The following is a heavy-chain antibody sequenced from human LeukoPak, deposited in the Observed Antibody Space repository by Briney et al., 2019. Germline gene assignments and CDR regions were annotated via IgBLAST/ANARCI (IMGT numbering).Heavy chain of an antibody. CDR3: ARDSPYCSSTSCYDFDY. CDR1: GFTFSSYA. D-gene: IGHD2-2*01. V-gene: IGHV3-23*01. J-gene: IGHJ4*02. Sequence: PGGSLRLSCAASGFTFSSYAMSWVRQAPGKGLEWVSAISGSGGSTYYADSVKGRFTISRDNAKNSLYLQMNSLRAEDTAVYYCARDSPYCSSTSCYDFDYWGQGTLVTVSS. CDR2: ISGSGGST.